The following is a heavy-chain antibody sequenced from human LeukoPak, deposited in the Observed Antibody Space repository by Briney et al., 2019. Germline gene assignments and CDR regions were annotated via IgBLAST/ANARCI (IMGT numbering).Heavy chain of an antibody. D-gene: IGHD6-19*01. V-gene: IGHV4-39*01. Sequence: SETLSLTCTVSGGSISSSGYYWGWIRQPPGKGLEWIGSIYYSGSTYYNPSLKSRVTTSVDTSKNQFSLKLSSVTAAGTAVYYCARGAMAGKMSWFDPWGQGTLVTVSS. CDR1: GGSISSSGYY. CDR2: IYYSGST. J-gene: IGHJ5*02. CDR3: ARGAMAGKMSWFDP.